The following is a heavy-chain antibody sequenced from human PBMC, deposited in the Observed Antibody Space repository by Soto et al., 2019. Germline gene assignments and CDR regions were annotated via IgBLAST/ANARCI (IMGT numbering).Heavy chain of an antibody. CDR2: IINQSYQDTK. V-gene: IGHV3-49*04. CDR3: SVEESPDTEYLTHV. J-gene: IGHJ6*02. Sequence: RSRRLSCTRSGFPLTDFAINWVRHAPGKGREWLGLIINQSYQDTKEYAAELKGRVTISRDTSNGIAYLQMNSLNIEDSAVYYPSVEESPDTEYLTHVWGQGTPVTVSS. CDR1: GFPLTDFA. D-gene: IGHD2-2*01.